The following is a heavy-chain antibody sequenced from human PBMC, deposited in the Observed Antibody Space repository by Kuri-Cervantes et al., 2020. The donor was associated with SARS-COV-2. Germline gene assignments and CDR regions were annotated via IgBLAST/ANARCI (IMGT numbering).Heavy chain of an antibody. CDR1: GFSLSTSGMC. CDR3: ARTNRGLAIDY. CDR2: IDWDDDK. J-gene: IGHJ4*02. Sequence: SGPTLVKPTQTLTLTCTFSGFSLSTSGMCVSWIRQPPEKALEWLARIDWDDDKYYKTSLNTRLTISKDTSKNQVVLTMTNMDPVDTATYYCARTNRGLAIDYWGQGTLVTVSS. V-gene: IGHV2-70*11.